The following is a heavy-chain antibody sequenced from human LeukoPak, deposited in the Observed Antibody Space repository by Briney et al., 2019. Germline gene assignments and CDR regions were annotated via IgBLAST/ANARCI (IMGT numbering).Heavy chain of an antibody. V-gene: IGHV4-34*01. CDR3: ARTSGGIYDSSGYYTY. CDR2: INHSGST. D-gene: IGHD3-22*01. CDR1: GGSFSGYY. Sequence: SETLSLTCAVYGGSFSGYYWSWIRQPPGKGLEWIGEINHSGSTNYNPSLKSRVTISVDTSKNQFSLKLSSVTAADSAVYYCARTSGGIYDSSGYYTYWGQGTLVTVSS. J-gene: IGHJ4*02.